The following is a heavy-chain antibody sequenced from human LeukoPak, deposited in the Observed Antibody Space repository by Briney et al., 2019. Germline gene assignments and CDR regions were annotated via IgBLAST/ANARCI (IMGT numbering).Heavy chain of an antibody. J-gene: IGHJ4*02. CDR1: GFTFSNYE. CDR3: ARDYVTPGITGTTSPLDY. V-gene: IGHV3-48*03. Sequence: GGSLRLSCAASGFTFSNYEMNWVRQAPGKGLEWVSYISISGSTIYYADSVKGRFTISRDNAKNSLYLQMNSLRAEDTAVYYCARDYVTPGITGTTSPLDYWGQGILVSVSS. D-gene: IGHD1-7*01. CDR2: ISISGSTI.